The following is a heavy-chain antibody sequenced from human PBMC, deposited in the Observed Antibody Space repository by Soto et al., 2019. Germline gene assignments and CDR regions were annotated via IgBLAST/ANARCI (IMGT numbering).Heavy chain of an antibody. CDR3: ARVGPGGYVLDY. J-gene: IGHJ4*02. CDR1: GGSISSYY. D-gene: IGHD3-16*01. Sequence: PSETLSLTCTVSGGSISSYYWSWIRQPPGKGLEWIGYIYYSGSTNYNPSLKSRVTISVDTSKNQFSLKLSSVTAADTAVYYCARVGPGGYVLDYWGQGTLVTVSS. V-gene: IGHV4-59*12. CDR2: IYYSGST.